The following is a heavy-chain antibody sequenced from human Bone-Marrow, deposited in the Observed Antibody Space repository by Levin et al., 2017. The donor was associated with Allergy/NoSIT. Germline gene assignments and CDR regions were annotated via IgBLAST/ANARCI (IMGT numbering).Heavy chain of an antibody. J-gene: IGHJ2*01. CDR3: ARETTYYFDTGRDLRAGWYFDL. CDR1: GFSFNTYN. CDR2: ISSGSGTS. Sequence: GESLKISCAASGFSFNTYNMHWVRQAPGKGLECISYISSGSGTSDYADSVKGRFTISRDNANNSMYLQMNSLRAEDTAVYYCARETTYYFDTGRDLRAGWYFDLWGRGTLVTVSS. D-gene: IGHD3-22*01. V-gene: IGHV3-48*01.